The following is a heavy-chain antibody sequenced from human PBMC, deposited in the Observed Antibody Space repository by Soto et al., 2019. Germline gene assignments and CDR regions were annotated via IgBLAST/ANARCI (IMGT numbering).Heavy chain of an antibody. CDR3: ATLPTRIAVRLGPIPI. V-gene: IGHV4-4*02. CDR1: GGSISSTNW. CDR2: IYNSGST. Sequence: QVQLRESGPGLVKPSGTLSLTCAVSGGSISSTNWWTWVRQSPEKGLEWIGEIYNSGSTNYNPSLMGRVSMSVYKSNNQASLTMRSITAADTAVYFCATLPTRIAVRLGPIPIWGQGTLVTVSS. J-gene: IGHJ4*02. D-gene: IGHD6-25*01.